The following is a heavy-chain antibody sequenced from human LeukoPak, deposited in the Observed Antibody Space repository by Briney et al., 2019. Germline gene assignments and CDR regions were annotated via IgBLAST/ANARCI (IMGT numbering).Heavy chain of an antibody. CDR3: AKVSSGWYWNYFDY. Sequence: GGSLRLSCAASGFTFSNYAMSWIRQAPGKGLEWVSSISGTGGSTYYADSVKGRFTISRDNSKNTLYLQMNSLRAEDTALYYCAKVSSGWYWNYFDYWGQGTLVTASS. CDR2: ISGTGGST. CDR1: GFTFSNYA. D-gene: IGHD6-19*01. J-gene: IGHJ4*02. V-gene: IGHV3-23*01.